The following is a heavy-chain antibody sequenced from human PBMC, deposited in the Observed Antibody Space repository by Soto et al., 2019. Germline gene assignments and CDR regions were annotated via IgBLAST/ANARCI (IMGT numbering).Heavy chain of an antibody. V-gene: IGHV7-4-1*01. Sequence: ASVKVSCKASGYTFTSYAMNWVRQAPGRGLEWMGWINTNTGNPTYAQGFTGRFVFSLDTSVSTAYLQICSLKAEDTAVYYCARDLGSTQISLRYFDWLYFDYWGQGTLVTVSS. D-gene: IGHD3-9*01. J-gene: IGHJ4*02. CDR3: ARDLGSTQISLRYFDWLYFDY. CDR1: GYTFTSYA. CDR2: INTNTGNP.